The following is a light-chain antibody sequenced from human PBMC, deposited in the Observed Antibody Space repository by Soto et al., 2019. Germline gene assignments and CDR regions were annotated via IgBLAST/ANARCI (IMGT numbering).Light chain of an antibody. CDR2: DNY. J-gene: IGLJ2*01. CDR3: GTWDYSLTAFV. CDR1: TSNIGNNF. Sequence: QSVLTQPPSVSAAPGEQVTSSCSGRTSNIGNNFVSLYQQLPGTAPQLLIHDNYKRPSGIPDRFSGSKSGSSATLGITGLQTGDEAHYYCGTWDYSLTAFVFGGGTQLTVL. V-gene: IGLV1-51*01.